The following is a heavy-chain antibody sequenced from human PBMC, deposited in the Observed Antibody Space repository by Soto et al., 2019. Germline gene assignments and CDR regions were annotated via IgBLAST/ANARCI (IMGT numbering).Heavy chain of an antibody. CDR1: GFTFSSYA. Sequence: EVQLLESGGGLVQPGGSLRLSCAASGFTFSSYAMSWVRQAPGKGLEWVSAISGSGGSTYYADSVKGRFTISRDNSKNTLYLQMNSLIAEDTAVYYCAKSGPLRFLEWLSLTRPFDYWGQGTLVTVSS. CDR2: ISGSGGST. J-gene: IGHJ4*02. D-gene: IGHD3-3*01. CDR3: AKSGPLRFLEWLSLTRPFDY. V-gene: IGHV3-23*01.